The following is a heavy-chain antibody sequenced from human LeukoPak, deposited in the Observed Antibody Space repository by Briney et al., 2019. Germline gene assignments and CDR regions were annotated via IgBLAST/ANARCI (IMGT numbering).Heavy chain of an antibody. CDR1: GGSISSYY. V-gene: IGHV4-59*08. J-gene: IGHJ4*02. D-gene: IGHD2-2*01. CDR3: ARYGQDIVVVPAAETFDY. Sequence: SETLSLTCTVSGGSISSYYWSWIRQPPGKGLEWIGYIYYSGSTYYNPSLKSRVTISVDTSKNQFSLKLSSVTAADTAVYYCARYGQDIVVVPAAETFDYWGQGTLVTVSS. CDR2: IYYSGST.